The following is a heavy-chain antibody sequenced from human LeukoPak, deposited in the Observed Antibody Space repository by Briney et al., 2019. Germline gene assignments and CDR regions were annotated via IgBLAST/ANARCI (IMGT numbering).Heavy chain of an antibody. D-gene: IGHD3-9*01. CDR2: IIPIFGTA. CDR3: ARGRGFLTGYFDY. Sequence: SVKVSCKASGGTFSSYAISWVRQAPGQGLEWMGGIIPIFGTANYAQKFQGRVTITRDESTSTAYMELSSLRSEDTAVYYCARGRGFLTGYFDYWGQGTLVTVSS. V-gene: IGHV1-69*05. CDR1: GGTFSSYA. J-gene: IGHJ4*02.